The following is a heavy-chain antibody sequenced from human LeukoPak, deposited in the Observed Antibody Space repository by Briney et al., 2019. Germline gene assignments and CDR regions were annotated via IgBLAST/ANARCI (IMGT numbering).Heavy chain of an antibody. Sequence: PGGSLRLSCAASGFTFSSYGMHWVRQAPGKGLEWVAVISYDGSNKYYADSVKGRFTISRDNSKNTLYLQMNSLRAEDTAVYYCAKGGYGSGTYSPYDYWGQGTLVTVSS. CDR1: GFTFSSYG. V-gene: IGHV3-30*18. CDR2: ISYDGSNK. CDR3: AKGGYGSGTYSPYDY. J-gene: IGHJ4*02. D-gene: IGHD3-10*01.